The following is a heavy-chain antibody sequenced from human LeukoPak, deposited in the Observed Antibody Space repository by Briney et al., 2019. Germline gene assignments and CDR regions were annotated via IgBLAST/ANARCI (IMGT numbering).Heavy chain of an antibody. CDR1: GGSISSSSYS. D-gene: IGHD2-2*02. CDR2: IYYSGST. J-gene: IGHJ4*02. V-gene: IGHV4-39*01. Sequence: SETLSLTCTVSGGSISSSSYSWGWIRQPPGKGLEWIGSIYYSGSTYYNPSLKSRVTISVDTSKNQFSLKLSSVTAADTAAYYCARGGGGSWGIVVVPAAIGELDYWGQGTLVTVSS. CDR3: ARGGGGSWGIVVVPAAIGELDY.